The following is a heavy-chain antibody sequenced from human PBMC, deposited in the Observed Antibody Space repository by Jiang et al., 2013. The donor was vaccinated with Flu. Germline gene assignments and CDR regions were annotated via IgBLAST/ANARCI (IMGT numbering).Heavy chain of an antibody. J-gene: IGHJ3*02. D-gene: IGHD3-22*01. CDR2: IDTTADST. CDR3: ARNSGYYYDTRGDRAFDI. V-gene: IGHV1-46*01. CDR1: GYTFTNYY. Sequence: SGAEVKEPGASVKISCKASGYTFTNYYLHWVRQAPGQGLEWMGIIDTTADSTAYARNFQGRVTMTRDTSTSTVYMELRSLRSDDTAVYYCARNSGYYYDTRGDRAFDIWGQ.